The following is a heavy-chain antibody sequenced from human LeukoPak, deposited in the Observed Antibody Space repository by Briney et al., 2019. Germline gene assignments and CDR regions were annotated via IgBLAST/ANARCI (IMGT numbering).Heavy chain of an antibody. Sequence: ASVKVSCKASGYTFTSYYIHWVRQAPGQGLEWMRIINPSGGSTSYAQKFQGRVTMTRDTSTSTVYMELSSLRSEDTAVYYCARGFGVGASKRYQFDYWGQGTLVTVSS. CDR3: ARGFGVGASKRYQFDY. J-gene: IGHJ4*02. CDR2: INPSGGST. D-gene: IGHD1-26*01. V-gene: IGHV1-46*01. CDR1: GYTFTSYY.